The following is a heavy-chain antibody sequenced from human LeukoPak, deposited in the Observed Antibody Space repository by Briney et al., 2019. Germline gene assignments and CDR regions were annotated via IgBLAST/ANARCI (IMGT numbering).Heavy chain of an antibody. CDR2: IWYDGSNK. Sequence: VLLGGSLRLSCAASGFTFSSYGMHWVRQAPGKGLEWVAVIWYDGSNKYYADSVKGRFTISRDNSKNTLYLQMNSLRAEDTAVYYCARDRASSSWYVWYWGQGTLVTVSS. CDR1: GFTFSSYG. D-gene: IGHD6-13*01. V-gene: IGHV3-33*01. J-gene: IGHJ4*02. CDR3: ARDRASSSWYVWY.